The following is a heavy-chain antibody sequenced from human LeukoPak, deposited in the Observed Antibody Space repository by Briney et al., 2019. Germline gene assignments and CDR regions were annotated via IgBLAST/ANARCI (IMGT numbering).Heavy chain of an antibody. CDR2: ISSSGSTI. CDR1: GFTFSDYY. V-gene: IGHV3-11*01. Sequence: AGGSLRLSCAASGFTFSDYYMSWIRQAPGKGLEWDSYISSSGSTIYYADSVKGRFTISRDNAKNSLYLQMNSLRAEDTAVYYCARKVYSGSYLNWFDPWGQGTLVTVSS. J-gene: IGHJ5*02. D-gene: IGHD1-26*01. CDR3: ARKVYSGSYLNWFDP.